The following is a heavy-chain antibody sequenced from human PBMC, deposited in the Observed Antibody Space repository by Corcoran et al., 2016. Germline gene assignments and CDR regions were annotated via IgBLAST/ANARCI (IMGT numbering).Heavy chain of an antibody. CDR1: GGSISSSSYY. J-gene: IGHJ4*02. Sequence: QLQLQESGPGLVKPSETLSLTCTVSGGSISSSSYYWGWIRQPPGKGLEWIGCIYYSGSTYYNPSLKSRVTISVDTSKKQFSLKLSSVTAADTALYYCARLVGAITFGGVITFDYCGQGTLVTVSS. D-gene: IGHD3-16*02. V-gene: IGHV4-39*01. CDR2: IYYSGST. CDR3: ARLVGAITFGGVITFDY.